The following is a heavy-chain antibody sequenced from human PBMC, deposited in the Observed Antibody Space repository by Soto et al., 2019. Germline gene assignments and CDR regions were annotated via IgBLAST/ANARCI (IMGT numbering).Heavy chain of an antibody. D-gene: IGHD2-2*01. J-gene: IGHJ5*02. V-gene: IGHV3-30*18. Sequence: GGSLRLSCAASGFTFSSYGMHWVRQAPGKGLEWVAVISYDGSNKYYADSVKGRFTISRDNSKNTLYLQMNSLRAEDTAVYYCAKDLNLGYCSSTSCPNWFDPWGQGTLVTVSS. CDR3: AKDLNLGYCSSTSCPNWFDP. CDR2: ISYDGSNK. CDR1: GFTFSSYG.